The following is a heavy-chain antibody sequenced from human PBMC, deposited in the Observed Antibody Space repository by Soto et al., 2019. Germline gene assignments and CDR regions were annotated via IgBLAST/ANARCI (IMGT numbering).Heavy chain of an antibody. CDR2: INPSGGST. CDR1: GYTFTSYY. CDR3: ARDRLGGYCSGGSCPLHAFDI. Sequence: ASVKVSCKASGYTFTSYYMHWVRQAPGQGLEWMGIINPSGGSTSYAQKFQGRVTMTRDTSTSTVYMELSSLRSEDTAVYYCARDRLGGYCSGGSCPLHAFDIWGQGTMLTVSS. J-gene: IGHJ3*02. D-gene: IGHD2-15*01. V-gene: IGHV1-46*03.